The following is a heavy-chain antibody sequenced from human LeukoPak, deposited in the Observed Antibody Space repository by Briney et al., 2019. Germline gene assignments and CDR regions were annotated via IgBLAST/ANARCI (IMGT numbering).Heavy chain of an antibody. CDR1: GYTFTSNY. Sequence: ASVKVSCKASGYTFTSNYIHWVRQAPGQGLEWMGVIYPRDGSTSYAQKFQGRVTVTGDTSTSTVHMELSGLRSEDTAVYYCARDQEGFDYWGQGTLVTVSS. V-gene: IGHV1-46*01. J-gene: IGHJ4*02. CDR3: ARDQEGFDY. CDR2: IYPRDGST.